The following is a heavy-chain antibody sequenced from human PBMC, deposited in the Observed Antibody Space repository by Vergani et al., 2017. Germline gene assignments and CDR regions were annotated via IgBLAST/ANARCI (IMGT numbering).Heavy chain of an antibody. D-gene: IGHD6-13*01. CDR1: GYTFNGYY. CDR3: ARARAALTRHPFDP. Sequence: QVQLVQSGAEVKKPGASVKVSCKASGYTFNGYYMHWVRQAPGQGLEWMGWINPNSGGTNYAQKFQGWVTMTRDTSISTAYMELSRLRSDDTAVYYCARARAALTRHPFDPWGQGTLVTVSS. CDR2: INPNSGGT. J-gene: IGHJ5*02. V-gene: IGHV1-2*04.